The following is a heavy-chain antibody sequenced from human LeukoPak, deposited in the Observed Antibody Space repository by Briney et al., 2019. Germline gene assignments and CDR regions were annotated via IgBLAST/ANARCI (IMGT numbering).Heavy chain of an antibody. D-gene: IGHD5-12*01. Sequence: GESLKISCRHSGYSFTTYWIGWVRQLPGKGLEWMGTIYPGDSDTRYSPSFQGHVTISADKSISTAYLQWSSLKASDTAMYYCATPLYPTEDIVATWEDSFDYWGQGTLVTVSS. CDR1: GYSFTTYW. J-gene: IGHJ4*02. CDR2: IYPGDSDT. CDR3: ATPLYPTEDIVATWEDSFDY. V-gene: IGHV5-51*01.